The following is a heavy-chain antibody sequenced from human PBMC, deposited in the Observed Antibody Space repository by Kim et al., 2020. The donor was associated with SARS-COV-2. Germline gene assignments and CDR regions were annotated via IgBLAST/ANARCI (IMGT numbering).Heavy chain of an antibody. D-gene: IGHD3-10*01. V-gene: IGHV3-43*02. CDR2: ISGDGGST. J-gene: IGHJ6*02. CDR3: AKEYGSGRTTPPEHYYYYYGMDV. Sequence: GGSLRLSCAASGFTFDDYAMHWVRQAPGKGLEWVSLISGDGGSTYYADSVKGRFTISRDNSKNSLYLQMNSLRTEDTALYYCAKEYGSGRTTPPEHYYYYYGMDVWGQGTTVTVSS. CDR1: GFTFDDYA.